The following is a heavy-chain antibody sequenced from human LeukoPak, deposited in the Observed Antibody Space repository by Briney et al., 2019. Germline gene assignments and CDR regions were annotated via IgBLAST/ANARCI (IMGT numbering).Heavy chain of an antibody. CDR1: GFTFTDYW. Sequence: VGSLRLSCEVSGFTFTDYWMNWARQAPGKGPEWVASIRQDGSEKTYVDSVKGRFTISRDNTKNSLSLQLNGLRAEDTAVYYCARDGTAAGLYFDLWGQGTLVTVSS. D-gene: IGHD6-13*01. J-gene: IGHJ4*01. CDR2: IRQDGSEK. CDR3: ARDGTAAGLYFDL. V-gene: IGHV3-7*01.